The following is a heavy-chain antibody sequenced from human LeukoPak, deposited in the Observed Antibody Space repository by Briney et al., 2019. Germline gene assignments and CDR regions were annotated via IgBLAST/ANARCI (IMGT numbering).Heavy chain of an antibody. V-gene: IGHV1-69*04. Sequence: SVKVSCKASGGTFSTYAISWVRPAPGQGLEWVGRIVPILGTANYAQNFQGRVTITADRSTTTAYMELSSLRSEDTAVYYCAGVPQGSSWPYYFDYWGQGTLVTVSS. CDR3: AGVPQGSSWPYYFDY. CDR1: GGTFSTYA. CDR2: IVPILGTA. D-gene: IGHD6-13*01. J-gene: IGHJ4*02.